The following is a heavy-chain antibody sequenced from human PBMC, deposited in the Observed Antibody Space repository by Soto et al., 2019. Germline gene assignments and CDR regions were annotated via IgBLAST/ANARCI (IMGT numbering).Heavy chain of an antibody. J-gene: IGHJ4*02. Sequence: ASVKVSCKASGVTFNRQDMRWVRQAPGQGLEWMGGIIPMFGTPHYAEKLQDRVTITADESTGTAYLELSSLTSEDTAVYYCATSEGRDGYRFDYWGPGTLVTVSS. V-gene: IGHV1-69*13. CDR3: ATSEGRDGYRFDY. CDR1: GVTFNRQD. CDR2: IIPMFGTP. D-gene: IGHD5-12*01.